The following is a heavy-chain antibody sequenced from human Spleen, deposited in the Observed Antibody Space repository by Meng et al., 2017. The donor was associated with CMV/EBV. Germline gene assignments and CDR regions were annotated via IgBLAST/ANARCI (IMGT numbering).Heavy chain of an antibody. D-gene: IGHD5-12*01. J-gene: IGHJ4*02. Sequence: ASVKVSCKASGYTFTGYYMHWVRQVPGQGLEWMGWINPNSGGTNYAQKFQGRLTVARDAPINTAYMELNKLTYEDAAFYFCARSTRGYDPDFDHWGQGTLVTVSS. CDR1: GYTFTGYY. CDR3: ARSTRGYDPDFDH. V-gene: IGHV1-2*02. CDR2: INPNSGGT.